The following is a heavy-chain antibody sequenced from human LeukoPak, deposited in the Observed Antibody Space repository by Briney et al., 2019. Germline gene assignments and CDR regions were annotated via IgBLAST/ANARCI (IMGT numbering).Heavy chain of an antibody. CDR1: GYTFSSYG. CDR3: AKVNNYDFLSTFDY. J-gene: IGHJ4*02. Sequence: ASVKVSCKASGYTFSSYGISWVRQAPGQGLEWMGWISAYNGNTNYAQNLKGRVTMTTDTSTSTAYMEVRSLRSDDTAVYYCAKVNNYDFLSTFDYWGQGTLVTVSS. CDR2: ISAYNGNT. V-gene: IGHV1-18*01. D-gene: IGHD3-3*01.